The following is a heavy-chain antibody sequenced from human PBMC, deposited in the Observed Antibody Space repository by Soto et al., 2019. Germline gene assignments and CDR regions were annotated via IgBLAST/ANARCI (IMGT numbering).Heavy chain of an antibody. CDR3: ARDSIAAAGTDY. Sequence: SETLSLTCTVSGGSVSSGSYYWSWIRQPPGKGLEWIGYIYYSGSTNYNPSLKSRVTISVDTSKNQFSLKLSSVTAADTAVYYCARDSIAAAGTDYWGQGTLVTVSS. D-gene: IGHD6-13*01. J-gene: IGHJ4*02. CDR2: IYYSGST. V-gene: IGHV4-61*01. CDR1: GGSVSSGSYY.